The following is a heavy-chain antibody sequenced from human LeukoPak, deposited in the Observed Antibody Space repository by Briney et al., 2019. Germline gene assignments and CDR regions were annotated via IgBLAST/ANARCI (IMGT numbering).Heavy chain of an antibody. CDR1: GGTFSSYA. CDR2: IIPIFGTA. J-gene: IGHJ4*02. D-gene: IGHD6-13*01. Sequence: ASVKVFCKASGGTFSSYAISWARQAPGQGLEWMGGIIPIFGTANYAQKFQGRVTITADKSTSTAYMELSSLRSEGTAVYYCARDGIAAAGTCFDYWGQGTLVTVSS. CDR3: ARDGIAAAGTCFDY. V-gene: IGHV1-69*06.